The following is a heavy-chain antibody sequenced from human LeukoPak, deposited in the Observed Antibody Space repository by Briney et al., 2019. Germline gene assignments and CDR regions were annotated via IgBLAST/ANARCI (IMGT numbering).Heavy chain of an antibody. Sequence: SETLSLTCAVYGGSFSVYYWSWIRQPPGKGLEWIGEINHSGSTNYNPSLKSRVTISVDTSKNQFSLKLSSVTAADTAVYYCASQRWVLRAFDIWGQGTMVTVSS. CDR1: GGSFSVYY. D-gene: IGHD2-2*01. CDR3: ASQRWVLRAFDI. J-gene: IGHJ3*02. CDR2: INHSGST. V-gene: IGHV4-34*01.